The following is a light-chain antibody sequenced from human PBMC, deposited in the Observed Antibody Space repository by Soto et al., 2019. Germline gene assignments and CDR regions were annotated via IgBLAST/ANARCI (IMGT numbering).Light chain of an antibody. CDR1: SGHSNYA. CDR2: LNSDGSH. CDR3: QTWGSGIVV. V-gene: IGLV4-69*01. Sequence: QLVLTQSPSASTSLGASVKLTCTLSSGHSNYAIAWHQQQSEKGPRYLMKLNSDGSHSKGDGIPDRFSGSSSEAERYLTISSLQSEDEADYYCQTWGSGIVVFGGGTKLTVL. J-gene: IGLJ2*01.